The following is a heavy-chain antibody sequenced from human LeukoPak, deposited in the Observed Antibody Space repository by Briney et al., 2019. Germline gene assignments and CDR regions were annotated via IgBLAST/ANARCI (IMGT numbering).Heavy chain of an antibody. V-gene: IGHV3-30-3*01. Sequence: PGGSLRLSCAASGFTFSSYAMHWVRQAPGKGLEWVAVISYDGSNKYYADSVKGRFTISRENSKNTLYLQMNSLRAEDTAVYYCARDSHGSGSYSSYFDYWGQGTLVTVSS. CDR3: ARDSHGSGSYSSYFDY. J-gene: IGHJ4*02. CDR2: ISYDGSNK. CDR1: GFTFSSYA. D-gene: IGHD3-10*01.